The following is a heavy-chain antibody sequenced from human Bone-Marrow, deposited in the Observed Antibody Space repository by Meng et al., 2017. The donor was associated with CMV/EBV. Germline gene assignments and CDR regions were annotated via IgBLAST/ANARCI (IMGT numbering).Heavy chain of an antibody. CDR2: ISWNSGLI. Sequence: SLKISCAASGFTFDDHAMHLVRQGPGKGLEWVSGISWNSGLIDYADSVRGRFTISRDNAKNALYLQMNNLRAEDTALYHCTRFSSAYGMDVWGQGTTVTVSS. J-gene: IGHJ6*02. V-gene: IGHV3-9*01. CDR3: TRFSSAYGMDV. CDR1: GFTFDDHA. D-gene: IGHD6-19*01.